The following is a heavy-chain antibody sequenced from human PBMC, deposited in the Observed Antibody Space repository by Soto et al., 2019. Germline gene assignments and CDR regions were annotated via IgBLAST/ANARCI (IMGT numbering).Heavy chain of an antibody. V-gene: IGHV4-39*01. CDR1: GGSIISSSYY. J-gene: IGHJ5*02. CDR2: IYYSGST. D-gene: IGHD6-25*01. CDR3: ARHPERYSSASDWFDP. Sequence: SETLSLTCTVSGGSIISSSYYWGWIRQPPGKGLEWIGSIYYSGSTYYNPSLKSRVTISVDTSKNQFSLKLSSVTAADTAVYYCARHPERYSSASDWFDPWGQGTLVTVSS.